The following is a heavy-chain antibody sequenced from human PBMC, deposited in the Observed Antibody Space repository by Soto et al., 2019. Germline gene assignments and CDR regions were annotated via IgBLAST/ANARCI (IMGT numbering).Heavy chain of an antibody. CDR1: GFTFSNAW. CDR2: IKSKTDGGTT. D-gene: IGHD2-2*01. CDR3: TTDNEVVVVPASNLDD. Sequence: GGSLRLSCAASGFTFSNAWMNWVRQAPGKGLEWVGRIKSKTDGGTTGYAAPVKGRFTIASDDTKNTLYLQMNSLKTEDTAVYYCTTDNEVVVVPASNLDDWGQGTLVTVSS. J-gene: IGHJ4*02. V-gene: IGHV3-15*07.